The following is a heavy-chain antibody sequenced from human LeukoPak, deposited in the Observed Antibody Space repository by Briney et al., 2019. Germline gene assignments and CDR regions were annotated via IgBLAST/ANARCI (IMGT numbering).Heavy chain of an antibody. Sequence: SVNVSCKASGYTFTSYGISWVRQAPGQGLEWMGGIIPIFGTANYAQKFQGRVTITADESTSTAYMELSSLRSEDKAVYYCARDLTVTTSYYYYYMDVWGKGTTVTVSS. V-gene: IGHV1-69*13. D-gene: IGHD4-11*01. CDR1: GYTFTSYG. CDR2: IIPIFGTA. CDR3: ARDLTVTTSYYYYYMDV. J-gene: IGHJ6*03.